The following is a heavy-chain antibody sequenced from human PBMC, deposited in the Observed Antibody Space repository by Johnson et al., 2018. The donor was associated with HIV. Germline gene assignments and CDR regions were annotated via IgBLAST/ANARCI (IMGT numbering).Heavy chain of an antibody. D-gene: IGHD1-26*01. V-gene: IGHV3-66*01. CDR1: GFTVSSNY. CDR2: IFSGDST. J-gene: IGHJ3*02. CDR3: ARRGVGATTDAFDI. Sequence: VQLVESGGGLVQPGGSLRLSCAASGFTVSSNYMNWVRQAPGTGLQWVSIIFSGDSTYYADSVKGRFSISRDNSKNTLHLQMNSLSAEDTAVYYCARRGVGATTDAFDIWGQGTMVTVSS.